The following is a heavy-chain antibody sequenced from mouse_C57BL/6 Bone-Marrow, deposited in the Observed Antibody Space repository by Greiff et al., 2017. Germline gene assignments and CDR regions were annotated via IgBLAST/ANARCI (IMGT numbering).Heavy chain of an antibody. CDR1: GYSFTSYC. D-gene: IGHD4-1*01. CDR3: AALELLDY. J-gene: IGHJ2*01. V-gene: IGHV1-64*01. Sequence: VQLQQPGAELVKPGASVKISCKASGYSFTSYCMHWVKQRHGQSLEWIGMIHPNSGSTNYNEKFKSKATLTVDKSSSTAYMQLSSLTSEDYAVENSAALELLDYWGQGTTLTVSS. CDR2: IHPNSGST.